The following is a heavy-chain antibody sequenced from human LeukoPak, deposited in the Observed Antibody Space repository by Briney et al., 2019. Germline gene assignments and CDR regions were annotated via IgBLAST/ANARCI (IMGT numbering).Heavy chain of an antibody. V-gene: IGHV3-21*01. CDR1: GFTFSSYS. D-gene: IGHD3-16*01. CDR3: ARGGGLDV. J-gene: IGHJ6*02. CDR2: ISGSSTYI. Sequence: GGSLRLSCAASGFTFSSYSMNWVCQAPGKGLEWVSSISGSSTYIYYADSVKGRFIISRDNAKNSLYLQMNSLRAEDTAVYFCARGGGLDVWGQGATVTVSS.